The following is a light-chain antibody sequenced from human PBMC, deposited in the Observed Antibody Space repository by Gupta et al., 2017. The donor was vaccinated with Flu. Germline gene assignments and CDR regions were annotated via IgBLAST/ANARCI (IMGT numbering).Light chain of an antibody. CDR2: DNS. V-gene: IGLV3-21*02. Sequence: SHVLTQPPSLSVAPGQTARITWGRDNIGSSSVHWYQQKPGQAPVVVVYDNSDRPSGIPERFAGSNSGNTATLTISRVEAGDEADYFCQVGDTPSDSYVFGTGTKVTVL. CDR3: QVGDTPSDSYV. CDR1: NIGSSS. J-gene: IGLJ1*01.